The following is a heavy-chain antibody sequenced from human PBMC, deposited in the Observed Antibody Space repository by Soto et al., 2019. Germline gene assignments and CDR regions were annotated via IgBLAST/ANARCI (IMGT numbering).Heavy chain of an antibody. CDR3: AVEASYCGGDCYFDY. Sequence: GSLRLSCAASGFTFSSYSMNWVRQAPGKGLEWVSSISSSSSYIYYADSVKGRFTISRDNAKNSLYLQMNSLRAEDTAVYYCAVEASYCGGDCYFDYWGQGTPVTAPQ. CDR2: ISSSSSYI. V-gene: IGHV3-21*01. CDR1: GFTFSSYS. D-gene: IGHD2-21*02. J-gene: IGHJ4*02.